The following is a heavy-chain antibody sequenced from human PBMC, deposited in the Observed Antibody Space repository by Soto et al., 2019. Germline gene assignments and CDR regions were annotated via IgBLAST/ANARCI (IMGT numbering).Heavy chain of an antibody. D-gene: IGHD3-10*01. CDR2: ISAYNGNT. J-gene: IGHJ6*02. Sequence: GASVKVSCKASGYTFTSYGISWVRQAPGQGLEWMGWISAYNGNTNYAQKLQGRVTMTTDTSTSTAYMELRSLRSDDTAVYYCARAGSGSYALYYYGMDVWGQGTTVTVSS. V-gene: IGHV1-18*01. CDR1: GYTFTSYG. CDR3: ARAGSGSYALYYYGMDV.